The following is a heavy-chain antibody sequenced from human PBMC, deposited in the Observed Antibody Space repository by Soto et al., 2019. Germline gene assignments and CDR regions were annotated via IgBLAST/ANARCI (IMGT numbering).Heavy chain of an antibody. CDR1: GGTCSSYA. CDR3: ARDLPNDKGLAVAGTFDY. CDR2: IIPIFGTA. V-gene: IGHV1-69*06. D-gene: IGHD6-19*01. J-gene: IGHJ4*02. Sequence: QVQLVQSGAEVKKPGSSVKVSCKASGGTCSSYAISWVRQAPGQGLEWMGGIIPIFGTANYAQKFQGRVTITADKSTSTAYMELSSLRSEDTAVYYCARDLPNDKGLAVAGTFDYWGQGTLVTVSS.